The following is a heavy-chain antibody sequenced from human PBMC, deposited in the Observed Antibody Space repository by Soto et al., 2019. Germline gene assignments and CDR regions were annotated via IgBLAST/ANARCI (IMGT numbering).Heavy chain of an antibody. D-gene: IGHD3-3*01. CDR3: ATDYDFWSGRGGMDV. CDR1: GFTFSTYN. J-gene: IGHJ6*02. CDR2: ISSSSSYI. V-gene: IGHV3-21*01. Sequence: EAQLVESGGGLVKPGGSLRLSCAASGFTFSTYNMNWVRQAPGKGLEWVSSISSSSSYIYYADSVKGRFTISRDNAKNSLYLQMNSLRAEDTAVYYCATDYDFWSGRGGMDVWGQGTTVTVSS.